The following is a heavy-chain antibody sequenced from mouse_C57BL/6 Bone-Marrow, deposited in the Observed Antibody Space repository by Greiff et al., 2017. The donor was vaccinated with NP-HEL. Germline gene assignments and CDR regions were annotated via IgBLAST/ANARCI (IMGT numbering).Heavy chain of an antibody. Sequence: QVQLKESGPGILQPSQTLSLTCSFSGFSLSTFGMGVGRIRQPSGKGLEWLAHIWWDDDQYYNPALKGRLTISKDTSKNQVFLKIANVDTADTATYYCARYYYGSSSVYFDYWGQGTTLTVSS. CDR2: IWWDDDQ. D-gene: IGHD1-1*01. CDR3: ARYYYGSSSVYFDY. J-gene: IGHJ2*01. V-gene: IGHV8-8*01. CDR1: GFSLSTFGMG.